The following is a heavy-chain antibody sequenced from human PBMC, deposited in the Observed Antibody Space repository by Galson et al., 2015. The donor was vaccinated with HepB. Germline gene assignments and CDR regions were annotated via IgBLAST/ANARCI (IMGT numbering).Heavy chain of an antibody. V-gene: IGHV3-72*01. Sequence: SLRLSCAASGFTFSDHYMDWVRQAPGKGLEWVGRARNKVKSYTTEYAASVKGRFTISRDDSKNSVFLQMNSLKTEDTAVYYCARSAYYYDSSDYHATTGDYWGQGTLVTVSS. CDR1: GFTFSDHY. CDR3: ARSAYYYDSSDYHATTGDY. D-gene: IGHD3-22*01. CDR2: ARNKVKSYTT. J-gene: IGHJ4*02.